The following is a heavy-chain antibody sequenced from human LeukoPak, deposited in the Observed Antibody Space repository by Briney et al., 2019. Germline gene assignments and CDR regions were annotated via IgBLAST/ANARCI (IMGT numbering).Heavy chain of an antibody. Sequence: SETLSLTCTVSGGSISSYYWSWIRQPPGKGLEWIGYIYYTGSTNYNPSLKSRVTISVDTSKNQFSLKLSSVTAADTAVYYCARVGNIMATMYYFDLWGQGTLVTVSS. V-gene: IGHV4-59*01. CDR2: IYYTGST. CDR1: GGSISSYY. J-gene: IGHJ4*02. D-gene: IGHD5-12*01. CDR3: ARVGNIMATMYYFDL.